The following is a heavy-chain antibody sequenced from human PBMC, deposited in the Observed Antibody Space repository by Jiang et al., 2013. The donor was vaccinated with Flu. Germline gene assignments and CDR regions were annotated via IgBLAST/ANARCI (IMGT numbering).Heavy chain of an antibody. J-gene: IGHJ5*02. CDR2: IYYSGST. D-gene: IGHD2-2*01. Sequence: GSGLVKPSETLSLTCTVSGGSISSYYWSWIRQPPGKGLEWIGYIYYSGSTNYNPSLKSRVTISVDTSKNQFSLKLSSVTAADTAVYYCARHASSTSLNWFDPWGQGTLVTVSS. CDR3: ARHASSTSLNWFDP. V-gene: IGHV4-59*08. CDR1: GGSISSYY.